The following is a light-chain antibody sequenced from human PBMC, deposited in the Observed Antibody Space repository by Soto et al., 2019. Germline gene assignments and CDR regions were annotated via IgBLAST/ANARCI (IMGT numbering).Light chain of an antibody. Sequence: EVLMAQAAATLSGSPGERARLCCSASQSVSSTLAWYQQTPGPAPTLLIYGASTRATALPARFTGSGSGTEFTLTLPSLPSEDFAVYYCPPYSSWPRPFGPGTTVDI. J-gene: IGKJ1*01. V-gene: IGKV3-15*01. CDR1: QSVSST. CDR3: PPYSSWPRP. CDR2: GAS.